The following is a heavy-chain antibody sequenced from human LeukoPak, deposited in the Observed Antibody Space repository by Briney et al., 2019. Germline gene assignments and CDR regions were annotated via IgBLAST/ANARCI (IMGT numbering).Heavy chain of an antibody. CDR2: ISGSGGST. V-gene: IGHV3-23*01. Sequence: GGSLILSCAASGFTFSSSAMSWVRQAPGKGLEWVSAISGSGGSTYYADSVKGRFTISRDDTKNTLYLQMNSLRAEDTAVYYCASDIVVVPAATNLFDPWGQGTLVTVSS. CDR3: ASDIVVVPAATNLFDP. J-gene: IGHJ5*02. D-gene: IGHD2-2*01. CDR1: GFTFSSSA.